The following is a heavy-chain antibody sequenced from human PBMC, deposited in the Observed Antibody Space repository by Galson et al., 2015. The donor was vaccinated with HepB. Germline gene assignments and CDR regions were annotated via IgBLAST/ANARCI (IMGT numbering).Heavy chain of an antibody. CDR2: ISYDGSNK. D-gene: IGHD2-2*01. CDR3: AKVHCGTSCSMGVSYYYGMDV. V-gene: IGHV3-30*18. J-gene: IGHJ6*02. CDR1: GFTFSSYG. Sequence: SLRLSCAASGFTFSSYGMHWVRQAPGEGLEWVAVISYDGSNKYYADSVKGRFTISRDNSKNTLYLQMNSLRAEDTAVYYCAKVHCGTSCSMGVSYYYGMDVWGQGTTVTVSS.